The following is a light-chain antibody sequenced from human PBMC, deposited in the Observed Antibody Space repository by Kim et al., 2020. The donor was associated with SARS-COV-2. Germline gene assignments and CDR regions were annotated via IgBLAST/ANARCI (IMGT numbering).Light chain of an antibody. CDR3: QQSYSTPI. J-gene: IGKJ5*01. CDR2: AAT. CDR1: QSLSNY. V-gene: IGKV1-39*01. Sequence: DSQLTQSPSSLSASVGDRVTITCRTSQSLSNYLNWYQQIPGRAPKLLIYAATTLQDGVPSRFSGTTSGTEFTLTITSLQPEDFATYYCQQSYSTPIFGQGTRLVIK.